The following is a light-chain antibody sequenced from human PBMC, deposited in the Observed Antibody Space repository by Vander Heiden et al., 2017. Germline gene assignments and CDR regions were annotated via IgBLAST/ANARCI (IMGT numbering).Light chain of an antibody. V-gene: IGLV3-1*01. CDR3: QAWDSSRYV. J-gene: IGLJ1*01. CDR1: KLGDKY. CDR2: QDS. Sequence: SYELTQPPSVSVSPGQTASITCSGDKLGDKYACWYQQKPGQSPVLVIYQDSKRPSGIPERFSGPNSGNTATLTISGTQAMDEADYYCQAWDSSRYVFGTGTKVTVL.